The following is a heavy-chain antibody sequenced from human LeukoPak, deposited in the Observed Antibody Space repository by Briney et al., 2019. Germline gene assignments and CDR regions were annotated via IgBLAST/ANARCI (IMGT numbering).Heavy chain of an antibody. CDR1: GYTFTSYD. D-gene: IGHD1-1*01. J-gene: IGHJ4*02. Sequence: ASVKVSCKASGYTFTSYDINWVRQATGQGLEWMGWMNPNSGNTGYAQKFQGRVTMTRNTSISTAYMVLSSLRSEDTAVYYCARGWRPWNPLVDYWGQGTLVTVSS. V-gene: IGHV1-8*01. CDR3: ARGWRPWNPLVDY. CDR2: MNPNSGNT.